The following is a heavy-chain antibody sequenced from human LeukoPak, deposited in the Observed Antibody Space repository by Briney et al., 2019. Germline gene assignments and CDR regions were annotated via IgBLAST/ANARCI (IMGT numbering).Heavy chain of an antibody. J-gene: IGHJ4*02. CDR2: ISSSSSTI. V-gene: IGHV3-48*01. CDR3: ARVASGYDMDY. Sequence: GGSLRLSCAASGFTFSSYSMNWVRQAPGKGLEWVSYISSSSSTIYYADSVKGRFTIFRDNAKNSLYLQMNSLRAEDTAVYYCARVASGYDMDYWGQGTLVTVSS. D-gene: IGHD5-12*01. CDR1: GFTFSSYS.